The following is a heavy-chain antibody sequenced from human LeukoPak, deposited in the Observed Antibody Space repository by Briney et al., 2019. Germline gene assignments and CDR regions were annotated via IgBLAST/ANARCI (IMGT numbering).Heavy chain of an antibody. J-gene: IGHJ4*02. CDR3: ARQYYDILTGYYSGSRPLDY. V-gene: IGHV3-7*01. CDR1: GFTFSSYW. Sequence: PGGSLRLSCAASGFTFSSYWMSWVRQAPGKGLEWVANIKQDGSEKYYVDSVKGRFTISRDNAKNSLYLQMNSLRAEDTAVYYCARQYYDILTGYYSGSRPLDYWGQGTLVTVSS. CDR2: IKQDGSEK. D-gene: IGHD3-9*01.